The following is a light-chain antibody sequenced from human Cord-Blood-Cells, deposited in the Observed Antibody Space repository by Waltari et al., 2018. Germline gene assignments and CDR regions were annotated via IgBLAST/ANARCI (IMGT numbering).Light chain of an antibody. CDR1: SSEVGGYNY. Sequence: QSALTQPPSASGSPGQSVTIPCPGTSSEVGGYNYVSWYQQHPGKAPKLMIDEVSKRPSGVPDRFSGSKSGNTASLTVSGLQAEDEADYYCSSYAGSNNYVFGTGTKVTVL. V-gene: IGLV2-8*01. J-gene: IGLJ1*01. CDR3: SSYAGSNNYV. CDR2: EVS.